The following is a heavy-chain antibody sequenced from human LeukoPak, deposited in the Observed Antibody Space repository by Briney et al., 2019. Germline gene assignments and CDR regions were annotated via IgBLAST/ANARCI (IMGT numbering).Heavy chain of an antibody. CDR1: GGSISSGSYY. D-gene: IGHD6-13*01. V-gene: IGHV4-61*02. Sequence: SQTLSLTCNVSGGSISSGSYYWSWIRQPAGKGLEWIGRIYTSGSTNYNPSLKSRVTISVDTSKNQFSLKLSSVTAADTAVYYCARESIAAAGTSLVYWGQGTLVTVSS. CDR2: IYTSGST. J-gene: IGHJ4*02. CDR3: ARESIAAAGTSLVY.